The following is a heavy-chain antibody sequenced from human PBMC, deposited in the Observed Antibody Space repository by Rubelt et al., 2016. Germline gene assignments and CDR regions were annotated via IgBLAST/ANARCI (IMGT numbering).Heavy chain of an antibody. J-gene: IGHJ4*02. CDR3: AKGKNTIGGNPNAYFDY. D-gene: IGHD2-8*01. V-gene: IGHV3-23*01. CDR1: GFTFSSYA. CDR2: ISGGGDST. Sequence: EVQLLESGGGLVQPGGSLRLSCAASGFTFSSYAMTWVRQAPGKGLEWVSVISGGGDSTYYADSVKGRFTISRDSSKNTLYLQMNGLRAEDTAGYYCAKGKNTIGGNPNAYFDYWGQGTLVTVSS.